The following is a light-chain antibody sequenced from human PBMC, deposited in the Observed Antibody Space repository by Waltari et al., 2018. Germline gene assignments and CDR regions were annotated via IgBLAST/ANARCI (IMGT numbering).Light chain of an antibody. CDR2: RKN. Sequence: QSVLTQPPSASGTPGQRVTISCSGSRSNIGSNYVYWYQQLPGTAPKLLIYRKNQRPSGVPDRFSGSKSGTSASLAISGLRSEDEADYYCAAWDDSLSGRVFGGGTKLTVL. CDR1: RSNIGSNY. CDR3: AAWDDSLSGRV. J-gene: IGLJ3*02. V-gene: IGLV1-47*01.